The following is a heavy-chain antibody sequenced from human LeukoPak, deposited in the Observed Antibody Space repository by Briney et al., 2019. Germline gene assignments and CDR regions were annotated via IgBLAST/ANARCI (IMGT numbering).Heavy chain of an antibody. CDR1: GFTFSSYS. Sequence: PGGSLRLSCAASGFTFSSYSMNWVRQAPGKGLEWVSSISSSSSYIYYADSVKGRFTISRDNAKNSLYLQMNSLRDEDTAVYYCARDPSVAATGWGRWFDHWGLGTLVTVSS. CDR3: ARDPSVAATGWGRWFDH. J-gene: IGHJ5*02. D-gene: IGHD6-13*01. CDR2: ISSSSSYI. V-gene: IGHV3-21*01.